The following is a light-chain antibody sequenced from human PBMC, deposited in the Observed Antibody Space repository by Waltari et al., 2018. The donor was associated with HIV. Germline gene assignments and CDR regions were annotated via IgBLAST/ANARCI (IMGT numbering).Light chain of an antibody. CDR1: SSNIGAGYD. V-gene: IGLV1-40*01. CDR3: QSYDSNLSGL. CDR2: GNS. Sequence: QSELTQPPSVSAAPGQRVTISCTGCSSNIGAGYDVHWYQQVPGRAPKVVIYGNSNRPSGVPDRFSGSKSGSSASLVITGLQSEDEADYYCQSYDSNLSGLFGGGTKVTVL. J-gene: IGLJ2*01.